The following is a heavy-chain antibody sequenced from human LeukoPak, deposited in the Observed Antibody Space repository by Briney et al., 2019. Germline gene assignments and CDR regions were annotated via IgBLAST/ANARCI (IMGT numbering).Heavy chain of an antibody. CDR1: GYSISSGYY. V-gene: IGHV4-61*01. CDR2: IYYSGST. Sequence: TSETLSLTCTVSGYSISSGYYWGWIRQPPGKGLEWIGYIYYSGSTNYNPSLKSRVTISVDTSKNQFSLKLSSVTAADTAVYYCARDTGGVFDYWGQGTLVTVSS. J-gene: IGHJ4*02. CDR3: ARDTGGVFDY. D-gene: IGHD2-8*02.